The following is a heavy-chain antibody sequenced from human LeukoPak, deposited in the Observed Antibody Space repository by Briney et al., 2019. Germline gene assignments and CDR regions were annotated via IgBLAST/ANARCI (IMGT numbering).Heavy chain of an antibody. V-gene: IGHV1-45*02. CDR1: AYTFTYRY. Sequence: SVKVSCKASAYTFTYRYLHWVRQAPGQALEWMEWITPFNGNTNYAQKFQDRVTITRDRSMSTAYMELSSLRSEDTAVYYCARSPRSGWYVFDYWGQGTLVTVSS. D-gene: IGHD6-19*01. CDR3: ARSPRSGWYVFDY. CDR2: ITPFNGNT. J-gene: IGHJ4*02.